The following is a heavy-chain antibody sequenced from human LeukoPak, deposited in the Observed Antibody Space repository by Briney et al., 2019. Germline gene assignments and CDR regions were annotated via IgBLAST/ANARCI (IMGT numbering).Heavy chain of an antibody. CDR2: IYSGGST. D-gene: IGHD3-22*01. CDR1: GFTVSSNY. Sequence: GGSPRLSCAASGFTVSSNYMSWVRQAPGKGLEWVSVIYSGGSTYYADSVKGRFTISRDNSKNTLYLQMNSLRAEDTAVYHCARVLTYYYDSSGYSFDYWGQGTLVTVSS. V-gene: IGHV3-66*02. J-gene: IGHJ4*02. CDR3: ARVLTYYYDSSGYSFDY.